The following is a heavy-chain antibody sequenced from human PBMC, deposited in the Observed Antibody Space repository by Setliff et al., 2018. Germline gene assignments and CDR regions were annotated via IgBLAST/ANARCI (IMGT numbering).Heavy chain of an antibody. Sequence: SETLSLTCTVSGGSISSGGYYWSWIRQHPGKGLEWIGHIYYSGSTYYNPSLKSRVTISVDTSKNQFSLKLSSVTAADTAVYYCARVSPYYYDSSGPGAFDIWGQGTMVTVSS. D-gene: IGHD3-22*01. CDR3: ARVSPYYYDSSGPGAFDI. J-gene: IGHJ3*02. CDR1: GGSISSGGYY. V-gene: IGHV4-31*03. CDR2: IYYSGST.